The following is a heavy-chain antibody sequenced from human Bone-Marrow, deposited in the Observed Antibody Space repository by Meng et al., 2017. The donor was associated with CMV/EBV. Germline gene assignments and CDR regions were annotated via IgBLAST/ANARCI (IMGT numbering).Heavy chain of an antibody. D-gene: IGHD6-19*01. CDR1: GDIVSSNSAA. CDR3: ARGTRISMAGTGFDP. CDR2: TYYKSKWYN. J-gene: IGHJ5*02. V-gene: IGHV6-1*01. Sequence: QVQLQQSGPGLVTASETRSLPCAISGDIVSSNSAAWNWIRQSPSRGLEWLGRTYYKSKWYNDYALSVKSRITINPDTSKNQFSLQLNSVTPEDTAVYYCARGTRISMAGTGFDPWGQGTLVTVSS.